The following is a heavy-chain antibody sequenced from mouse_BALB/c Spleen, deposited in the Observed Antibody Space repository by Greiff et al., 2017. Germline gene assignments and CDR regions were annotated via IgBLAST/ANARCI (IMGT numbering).Heavy chain of an antibody. J-gene: IGHJ4*01. Sequence: VQLQQPGAELVKPGASVKLSCKASGYTFTSYWMHWVKQRPGQGLEWIGEINPSNGRTNYNEKFKSKATLTVDKSSSTAYMQLSSLTSEDSAVYYCARYYGNYVGAMDYWGQGTSVTVSS. V-gene: IGHV1S81*02. CDR3: ARYYGNYVGAMDY. CDR1: GYTFTSYW. D-gene: IGHD2-1*01. CDR2: INPSNGRT.